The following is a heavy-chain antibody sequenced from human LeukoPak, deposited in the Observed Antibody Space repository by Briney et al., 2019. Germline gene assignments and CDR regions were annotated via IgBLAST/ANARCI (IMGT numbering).Heavy chain of an antibody. V-gene: IGHV3-9*01. Sequence: PGGSLRLSCSAPGLTLDDYAMHWVRQAPGKGLEWVSGISWNSGSIGYAASVKGRFTISRDNAKNSLYLQMNSRRPEDTALYYWSKAFDRRDYGDYPVFDYWGQGSLVTVSS. CDR2: ISWNSGSI. CDR1: GLTLDDYA. D-gene: IGHD4-17*01. CDR3: SKAFDRRDYGDYPVFDY. J-gene: IGHJ4*02.